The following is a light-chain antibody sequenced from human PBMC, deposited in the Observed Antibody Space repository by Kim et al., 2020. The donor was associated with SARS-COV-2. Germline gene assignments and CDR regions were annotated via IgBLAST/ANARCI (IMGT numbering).Light chain of an antibody. Sequence: SPGERATLSCRASQSINSNLAWYQQKPGQAPRLLIYAASTRATGIPARFSGSGSGTEFTLTISSLQSEDFAIYYCQQYNNWPPKSSFGQGTKLEI. CDR3: QQYNNWPPKSS. CDR1: QSINSN. CDR2: AAS. J-gene: IGKJ2*03. V-gene: IGKV3-15*01.